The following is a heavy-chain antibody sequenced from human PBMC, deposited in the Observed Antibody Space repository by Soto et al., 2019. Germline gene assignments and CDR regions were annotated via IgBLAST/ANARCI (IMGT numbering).Heavy chain of an antibody. CDR2: INHSGST. V-gene: IGHV4-34*01. CDR3: ARRSRVVAAPSQPSYYFDY. J-gene: IGHJ4*02. CDR1: GGSFSGYY. Sequence: SETLSLTCAVYGGSFSGYYWSWIRQPPGTGLEWIGEINHSGSTNYNPSLKSRVTISVDTSKNQFSLKLSSVTAADTAVYYCARRSRVVAAPSQPSYYFDYWGQGTLVTVSS. D-gene: IGHD2-15*01.